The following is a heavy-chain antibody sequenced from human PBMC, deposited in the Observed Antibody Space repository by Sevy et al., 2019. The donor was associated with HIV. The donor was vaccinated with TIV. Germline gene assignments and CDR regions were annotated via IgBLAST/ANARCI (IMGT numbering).Heavy chain of an antibody. CDR2: IYPGDSDT. CDR1: GYKFSSSW. Sequence: GESLKISCKGSGYKFSSSWIAWVRQMPGNGLEWMGIIYPGDSDTRYGPSFQGQVTISADKSINTAYLQWSGLKASDTAMYYCARLGDSLDWFDPWGQGTLVTVSS. J-gene: IGHJ5*02. D-gene: IGHD4-17*01. CDR3: ARLGDSLDWFDP. V-gene: IGHV5-51*01.